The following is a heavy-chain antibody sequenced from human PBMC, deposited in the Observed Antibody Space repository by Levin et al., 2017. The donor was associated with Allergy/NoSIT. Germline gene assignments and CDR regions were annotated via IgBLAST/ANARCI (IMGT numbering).Heavy chain of an antibody. CDR3: ARDNNWGPDY. Sequence: GESLKISCRASGYTFTGHYFHWVRQAPGQGLEWMGWIYPKSGGTNYAQKFQGRLTMTRDTSICTAYMDLSSLTSDDTAVYYCARDNNWGPDYWGQGTLVTVSS. CDR1: GYTFTGHY. CDR2: IYPKSGGT. V-gene: IGHV1-2*02. D-gene: IGHD7-27*01. J-gene: IGHJ4*02.